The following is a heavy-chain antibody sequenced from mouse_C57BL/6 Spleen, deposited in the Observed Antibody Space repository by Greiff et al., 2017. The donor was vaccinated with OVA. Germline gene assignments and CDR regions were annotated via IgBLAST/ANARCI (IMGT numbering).Heavy chain of an antibody. J-gene: IGHJ2*01. D-gene: IGHD2-1*01. CDR3: ANYYGNLYYFDY. Sequence: EVQLQESGPVLVKPGASVKMSCKASGYTFTDYYMNWVKQSHGKSLEWIGVINPYNGGTSYNQKFKGKATLTVDKSSSTAYMELNSLTSEDSAVYYCANYYGNLYYFDYWGQGTTLTVSS. CDR1: GYTFTDYY. CDR2: INPYNGGT. V-gene: IGHV1-19*01.